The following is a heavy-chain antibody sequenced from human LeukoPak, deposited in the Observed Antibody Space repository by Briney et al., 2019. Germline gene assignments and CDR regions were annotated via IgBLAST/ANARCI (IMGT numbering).Heavy chain of an antibody. CDR1: GYSISSDYY. V-gene: IGHV4-38-2*01. Sequence: SETLSLTCAVSGYSISSDYYWGWIRQPPGKGLEWIGSIYHSGRTYYSPSLKSRVTISVDTSKNQFSLKLSPVTAADTAVYYCARFVGAATTSHVDYWGQGTLVTVSS. CDR2: IYHSGRT. D-gene: IGHD1-26*01. J-gene: IGHJ4*02. CDR3: ARFVGAATTSHVDY.